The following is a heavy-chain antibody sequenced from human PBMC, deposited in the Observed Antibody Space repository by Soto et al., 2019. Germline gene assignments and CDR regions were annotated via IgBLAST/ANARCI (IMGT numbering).Heavy chain of an antibody. J-gene: IGHJ4*02. Sequence: QVQLVQSGAEVKKPGASVKVSCKASGYTFTSYPMHWVRQAPGQRLEWMGWINAGNGNTKYSQKXQXXXTXXRDTSASTAYMELSSLRSEDTAVYYCARDVGATGDWGQGTLVTVSS. CDR1: GYTFTSYP. V-gene: IGHV1-3*01. D-gene: IGHD1-26*01. CDR3: ARDVGATGD. CDR2: INAGNGNT.